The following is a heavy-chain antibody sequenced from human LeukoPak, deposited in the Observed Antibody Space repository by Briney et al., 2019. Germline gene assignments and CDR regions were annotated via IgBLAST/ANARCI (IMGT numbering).Heavy chain of an antibody. V-gene: IGHV4-59*01. J-gene: IGHJ6*03. D-gene: IGHD3-3*01. CDR1: GGSISSYY. CDR3: ARGGRESGHSLEWLLSGSDYYYMDV. Sequence: SETLSLTCTVSGGSISSYYWSWIRQPPGKGLEWIGYIYYSGSTNYNPSLKSRVTLSVDMSKNQFSLKLSSVTAAYTAVYYCARGGRESGHSLEWLLSGSDYYYMDVWGKGTTVTVSS. CDR2: IYYSGST.